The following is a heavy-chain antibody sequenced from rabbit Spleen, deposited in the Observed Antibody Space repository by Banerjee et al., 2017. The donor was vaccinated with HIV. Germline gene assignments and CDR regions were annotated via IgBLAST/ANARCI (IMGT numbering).Heavy chain of an antibody. V-gene: IGHV1S40*01. D-gene: IGHD8-1*01. CDR2: IDPVFGIS. CDR3: ARDTGSSFSSYGMDL. CDR1: GFDFNNYY. Sequence: QSLEESGGGLVQPGGSLTLSCKASGFDFNNYYMTWVRQAPGKGLEWIGYIDPVFGISYSATWAKGRFTCSKTSSTTVTLQMTSLTAADTATYFCARDTGSSFSSYGMDLWGPGTLSPS. J-gene: IGHJ6*01.